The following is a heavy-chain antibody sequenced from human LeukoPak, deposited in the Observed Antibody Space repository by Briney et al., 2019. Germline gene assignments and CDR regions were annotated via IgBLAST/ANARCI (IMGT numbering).Heavy chain of an antibody. D-gene: IGHD5-24*01. J-gene: IGHJ4*02. CDR2: IYTSGST. V-gene: IGHV4-61*02. Sequence: SETLSLTCTVSGGSISSGSYYWSWIRQPAGKGLEWIGRIYTSGSTNYNPSLKSRVTISVDTSKNQFSLKLSPVTAADTAVYCCASLDGEFDYWGQGTLVTVSS. CDR1: GGSISSGSYY. CDR3: ASLDGEFDY.